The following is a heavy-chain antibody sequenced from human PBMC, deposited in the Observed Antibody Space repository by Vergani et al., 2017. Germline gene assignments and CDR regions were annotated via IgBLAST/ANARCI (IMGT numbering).Heavy chain of an antibody. D-gene: IGHD4-17*01. CDR3: ARPAVTTVGSNDYEYFQH. J-gene: IGHJ1*01. V-gene: IGHV3-30*03. CDR2: ISYDGSNK. CDR1: GFTFSSYG. Sequence: QVQLVESGGGVVQPGRSLRLSCAASGFTFSSYGMHWVRQAPGKGLEWVAVISYDGSNKYYADSVKGRFTISRDNSKNTLYLQMNSLRAEDTAVYYCARPAVTTVGSNDYEYFQHWGQGTLVTVSS.